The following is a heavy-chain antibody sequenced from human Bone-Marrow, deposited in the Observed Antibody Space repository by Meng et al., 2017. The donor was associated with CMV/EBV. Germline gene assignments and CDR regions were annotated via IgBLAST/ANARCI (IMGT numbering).Heavy chain of an antibody. CDR3: ARDMGIAAADYYYGMDV. CDR1: GFTFSSYS. D-gene: IGHD6-13*01. Sequence: GGSLRLSCAASGFTFSSYSINWVRQAPGKGLEWVSSISSSSYIYYADSVKGRFTISRDNAKNSLYLQMNSLRAEDTAVYYCARDMGIAAADYYYGMDVWGQGTTVTVYS. J-gene: IGHJ6*02. CDR2: ISSSSYI. V-gene: IGHV3-21*01.